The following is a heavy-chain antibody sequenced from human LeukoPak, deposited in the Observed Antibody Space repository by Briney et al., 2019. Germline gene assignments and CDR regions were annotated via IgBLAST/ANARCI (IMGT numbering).Heavy chain of an antibody. CDR2: MSTSNGNT. J-gene: IGHJ5*02. CDR1: GYTFSSYA. Sequence: ASVKVSCKASGYTFSSYAVSWVRQAPGQGLEWMGWMSTSNGNTNYAQKLQGRVTMSTDTSMSTAYMELRSLRSDDTAVYYCAKDIPRVVGDTATFDPWGQGTLVTVSS. CDR3: AKDIPRVVGDTATFDP. V-gene: IGHV1-18*01. D-gene: IGHD1-26*01.